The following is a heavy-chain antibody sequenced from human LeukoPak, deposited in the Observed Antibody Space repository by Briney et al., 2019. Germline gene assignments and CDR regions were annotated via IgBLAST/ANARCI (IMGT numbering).Heavy chain of an antibody. CDR1: GFTFDDYG. CDR2: INWNGGST. Sequence: PGGSLRLSCAASGFTFDDYGMSWVRQAPGKGLEWVAGINWNGGSTGCADSVKGRFIISRDNANNSLYLQMNSLRVDDTALYYCARDGTSSGWSTVGYWGQGNLVTVSS. J-gene: IGHJ4*02. D-gene: IGHD6-19*01. CDR3: ARDGTSSGWSTVGY. V-gene: IGHV3-20*04.